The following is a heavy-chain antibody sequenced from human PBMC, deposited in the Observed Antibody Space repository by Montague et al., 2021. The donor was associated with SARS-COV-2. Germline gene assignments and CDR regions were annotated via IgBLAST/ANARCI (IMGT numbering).Heavy chain of an antibody. CDR2: INHSGSA. V-gene: IGHV4-34*01. CDR1: GDSISHYY. D-gene: IGHD3-10*01. Sequence: SETLSLTCTVSGDSISHYYWGWIRQPPGKGLEWIGEINHSGSANYNPSLKSRVTISVDTSKNQFSLKLSSVTAADTAVYYCARVRYYGSGTSLGMDVWGQGTTVTVSS. CDR3: ARVRYYGSGTSLGMDV. J-gene: IGHJ6*02.